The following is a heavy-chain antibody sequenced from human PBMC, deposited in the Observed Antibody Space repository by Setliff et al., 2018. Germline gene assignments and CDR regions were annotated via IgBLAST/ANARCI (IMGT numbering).Heavy chain of an antibody. CDR2: IYHKGRT. CDR3: ASPRRDDLDSPFDAFDI. J-gene: IGHJ3*02. CDR1: GISISSGHY. Sequence: SETLSLTCGVSGISISSGHYWGWIRQPPGKGLEWIATIYHKGRTYYNPSLDSRVTICLDTSKNHFSLRLSSVTAADTAVYYCASPRRDDLDSPFDAFDIWGQGTKVTVSS. D-gene: IGHD3-3*01. V-gene: IGHV4-38-2*01.